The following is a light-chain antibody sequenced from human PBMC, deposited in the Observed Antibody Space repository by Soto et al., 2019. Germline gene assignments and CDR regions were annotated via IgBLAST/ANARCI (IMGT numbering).Light chain of an antibody. CDR2: SNS. CDR3: AAWDDGLNALV. V-gene: IGLV1-44*01. J-gene: IGLJ2*01. Sequence: QSVLTQPPSASGTPGQTVIISCSGSSSNIGSNTVNWYQQLPGTAPKLLIFSNSQRPSGVPVRFSGSRSGTSASLPITGVQSEDEAHYYCAAWDDGLNALVFGGGTKLTVL. CDR1: SSNIGSNT.